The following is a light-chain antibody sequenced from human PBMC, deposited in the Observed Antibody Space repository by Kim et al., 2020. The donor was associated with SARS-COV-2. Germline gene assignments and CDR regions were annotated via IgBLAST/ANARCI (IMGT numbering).Light chain of an antibody. Sequence: GQSIAISCSGTSSDVGANDYVCWYQQHPGKAPRLVIYDVNNRPSGISDRFSGSKSGTTASLTISGLQADDEADYYCSAYTTISTYVFGTGTRVTVL. CDR2: DVN. CDR1: SSDVGANDY. CDR3: SAYTTISTYV. V-gene: IGLV2-14*03. J-gene: IGLJ1*01.